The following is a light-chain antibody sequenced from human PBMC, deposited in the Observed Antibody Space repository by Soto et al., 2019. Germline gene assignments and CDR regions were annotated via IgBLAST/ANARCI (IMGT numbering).Light chain of an antibody. CDR3: QFFGRSLSGLVV. CDR1: SSNIGAGYD. Sequence: QSVLTQPPSVSGAPGQRVTISCTGSSSNIGAGYDVHWYQQLPGTAPKLLIYGNSNRPSGVPDRFSGSKSGTSASLAITGVQGEGGADLLLQFFGRSLSGLVVFGGGTKLTVL. V-gene: IGLV1-40*01. J-gene: IGLJ2*01. CDR2: GNS.